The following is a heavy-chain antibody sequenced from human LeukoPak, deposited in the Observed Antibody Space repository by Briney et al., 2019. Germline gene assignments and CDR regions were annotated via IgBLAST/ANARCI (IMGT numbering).Heavy chain of an antibody. CDR2: ISPGGGTT. CDR1: GFAFGSEA. V-gene: IGHV3-23*01. J-gene: IGHJ4*02. CDR3: AKDISGRLGFRFDY. D-gene: IGHD2-15*01. Sequence: GGSLRLSCAVSGFAFGSEAMSWVRQSPARGLEWVASISPGGGTTYYADSVKGRFTISRDNSKNTLYLQMNSLRAEDTAVYYCAKDISGRLGFRFDYWGQGTLVTVSS.